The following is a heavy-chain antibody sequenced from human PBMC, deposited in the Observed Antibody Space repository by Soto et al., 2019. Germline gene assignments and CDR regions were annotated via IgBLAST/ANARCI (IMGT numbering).Heavy chain of an antibody. D-gene: IGHD2-15*01. CDR3: ARDSGCSPFNWFDP. CDR1: GFTFSDYS. J-gene: IGHJ5*02. CDR2: ISGSGDDF. Sequence: GGSLRLSCAASGFTFSDYSMSWVRQAPGKGLEWVSSISGSGDDFYYADSVKGRFIISRENAENSLFLQMNGLRADHIALYFCARDSGCSPFNWFDPWGQGTLVTVSS. V-gene: IGHV3-21*01.